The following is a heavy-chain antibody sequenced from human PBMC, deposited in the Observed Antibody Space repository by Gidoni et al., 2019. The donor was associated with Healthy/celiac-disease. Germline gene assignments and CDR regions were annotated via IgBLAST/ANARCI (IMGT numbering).Heavy chain of an antibody. CDR2: ISGSGGST. V-gene: IGHV3-23*01. CDR3: AKWRLGGYSGYDSHFDY. J-gene: IGHJ4*02. D-gene: IGHD5-12*01. Sequence: EVQLLESGGGLVQPGGSLRLSCAASGFTFSSYAMSWVRQAPGKGLEWVSAISGSGGSTYYADSVKGRFTISRDNSKNTLYLQMNSLRAEDTAVYYCAKWRLGGYSGYDSHFDYWGQGTLVTVSS. CDR1: GFTFSSYA.